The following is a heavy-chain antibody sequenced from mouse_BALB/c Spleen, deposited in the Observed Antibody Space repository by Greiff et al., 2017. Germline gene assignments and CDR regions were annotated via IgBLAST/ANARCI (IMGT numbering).Heavy chain of an antibody. Sequence: VQLQQSGAELVKPGASVKLSCTASGFNIKDTYMHWVKQRPEQGLEWIGRIDPANGNTKYDPKFQGKATITADTSSNTAYLQLSSLTSEDTAVYYCARWGTTGIYAMDYWGQGTSVTVSS. CDR2: IDPANGNT. CDR1: GFNIKDTY. D-gene: IGHD1-1*01. J-gene: IGHJ4*01. CDR3: ARWGTTGIYAMDY. V-gene: IGHV14-3*02.